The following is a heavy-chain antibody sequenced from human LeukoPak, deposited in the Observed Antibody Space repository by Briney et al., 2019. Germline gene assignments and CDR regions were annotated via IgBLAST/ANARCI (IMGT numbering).Heavy chain of an antibody. CDR1: GGTFSSYA. V-gene: IGHV1-69*13. CDR2: IIPIFGTA. J-gene: IGHJ6*02. Sequence: SVTVSCTASGGTFSSYAISWVRQAPGQGLEWMGGIIPIFGTANYAQKFQGRVTITADESTSTAYMELSSLRSEDTAVYYCARVSADTAMYYYGMDVWGQGTTVTVSS. CDR3: ARVSADTAMYYYGMDV. D-gene: IGHD5-18*01.